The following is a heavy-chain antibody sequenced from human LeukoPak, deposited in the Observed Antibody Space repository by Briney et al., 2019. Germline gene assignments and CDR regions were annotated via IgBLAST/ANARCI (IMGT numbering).Heavy chain of an antibody. V-gene: IGHV3-21*01. CDR1: AFTFSSYS. CDR2: ISSSGSYI. Sequence: GGSLRLSCAASAFTFSSYSMNWVRQAPGKGLEWVSSISSSGSYIYYADSVKGRFTISRDNSKNTLYLQMNSLRAEDTAMYYCAKVSLNMVNDAFDIWGQGTMVSVSS. CDR3: AKVSLNMVNDAFDI. D-gene: IGHD4/OR15-4a*01. J-gene: IGHJ3*02.